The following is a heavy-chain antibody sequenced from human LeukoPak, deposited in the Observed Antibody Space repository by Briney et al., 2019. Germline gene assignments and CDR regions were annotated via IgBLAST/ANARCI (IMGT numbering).Heavy chain of an antibody. J-gene: IGHJ4*02. Sequence: GGSLRLSCAASGFIFDDYAMHWVRQAPGKGLEWVSGISWNSGGIGYADSVKGRFTISRDNAKNSLYVEMNSLRAEDTALYYCAKDAGGGVDYWGQGTLVTVSS. CDR1: GFIFDDYA. CDR2: ISWNSGGI. CDR3: AKDAGGGVDY. V-gene: IGHV3-9*01. D-gene: IGHD3-10*01.